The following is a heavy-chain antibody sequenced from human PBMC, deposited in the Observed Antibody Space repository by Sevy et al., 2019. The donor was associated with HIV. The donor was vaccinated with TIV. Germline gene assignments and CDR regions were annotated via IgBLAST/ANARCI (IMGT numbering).Heavy chain of an antibody. D-gene: IGHD1-1*01. CDR2: IYPGESDT. Sequence: GESLKISCKGFGYRFSDYWIGWVRQMPGKGLEWMGIIYPGESDTRYSPSFQGQVTISADKSISTAYLQWSTLKASDTATYFCARGARGTLPSYYYYTLDVWGQGTTVTVSS. CDR3: ARGARGTLPSYYYYTLDV. CDR1: GYRFSDYW. V-gene: IGHV5-51*01. J-gene: IGHJ6*02.